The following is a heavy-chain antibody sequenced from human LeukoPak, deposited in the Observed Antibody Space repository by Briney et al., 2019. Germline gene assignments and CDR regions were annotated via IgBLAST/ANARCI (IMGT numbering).Heavy chain of an antibody. D-gene: IGHD3-9*01. CDR2: IYYRGST. J-gene: IGHJ6*02. Sequence: PSDTLSLTCTVSSGSISSYYGSWIRQPPGRGLEWIGYIYYRGSTNYNPSHKSRVTISVDTSKNQFPLKLSSVTAADTAVYYCAREKVDRGYYDILTGYYPYYYYGMDLWGQGTRVSVSS. CDR3: AREKVDRGYYDILTGYYPYYYYGMDL. V-gene: IGHV4-59*01. CDR1: SGSISSYY.